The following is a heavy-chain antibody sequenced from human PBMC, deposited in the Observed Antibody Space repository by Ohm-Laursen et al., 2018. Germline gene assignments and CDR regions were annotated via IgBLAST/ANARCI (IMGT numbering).Heavy chain of an antibody. V-gene: IGHV3-33*03. CDR3: AKGTGIAVAGYYFDY. Sequence: SLRLSCSASGFTFSRYGMHWVRQAPGKGLEWVAVIWYDGSNEYYADSVKGRFTISRDNAKNSLYLQMNSLRAEDTALYYCAKGTGIAVAGYYFDYWGQGTLVTVSS. J-gene: IGHJ4*02. CDR2: IWYDGSNE. D-gene: IGHD6-19*01. CDR1: GFTFSRYG.